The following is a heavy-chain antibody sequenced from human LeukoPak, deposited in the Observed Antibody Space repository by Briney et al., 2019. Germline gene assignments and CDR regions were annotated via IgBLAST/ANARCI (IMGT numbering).Heavy chain of an antibody. CDR1: GGTFSSYA. Sequence: SVEVSCKASGGTFSSYAISWVRQAPGQGLEWMGGIIPIFGTANYAQKFQGRVTITTDESTSTAYMELSSLRSEDTAVYYCARGAVAGLTFDYWGQGPLVTVSS. CDR3: ARGAVAGLTFDY. V-gene: IGHV1-69*05. J-gene: IGHJ4*02. D-gene: IGHD6-19*01. CDR2: IIPIFGTA.